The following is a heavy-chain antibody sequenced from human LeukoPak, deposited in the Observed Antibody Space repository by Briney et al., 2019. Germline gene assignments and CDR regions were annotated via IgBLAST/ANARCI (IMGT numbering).Heavy chain of an antibody. V-gene: IGHV4-59*01. Sequence: PSETLSLTCNVSGDPINKYFWRWLPQPPGKGLQWFGYISYSEATKYNPSLKSRVAMSIDTSKNQFSLNLTSVSAADTAIYYCARERHDLWSAYHLDSWGQGTLVTVSS. CDR3: ARERHDLWSAYHLDS. J-gene: IGHJ4*02. CDR2: ISYSEAT. D-gene: IGHD3-3*01. CDR1: GDPINKYF.